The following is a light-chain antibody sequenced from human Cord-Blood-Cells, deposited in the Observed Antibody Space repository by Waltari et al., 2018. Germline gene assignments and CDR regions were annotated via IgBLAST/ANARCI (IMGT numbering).Light chain of an antibody. Sequence: DIVMTQSPLSLPVTPGEPASISCRSSQSLLHSNGYNDLDWYLQKPGQSQQLLIYLGSNRASGVPDRCRGSGSGTDFTLKISRGEAEDVGVYYCMQALQPPPWTFGQVTKVEIK. V-gene: IGKV2-28*01. J-gene: IGKJ1*01. CDR1: QSLLHSNGYND. CDR3: MQALQPPPWT. CDR2: LGS.